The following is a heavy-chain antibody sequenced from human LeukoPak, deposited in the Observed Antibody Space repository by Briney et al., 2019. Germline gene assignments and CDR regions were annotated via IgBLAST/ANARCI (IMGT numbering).Heavy chain of an antibody. Sequence: SETLSLTCTVSGISISGGGYYWSWIRQHPGKGLEWIGFIYYSGSTYYNPSLKSRVTISVDTSKNQFSLKLSSVTAADTAVYYCARWGYCSSTSCPGFDYWGQGTLVTVSS. CDR1: GISISGGGYY. CDR2: IYYSGST. D-gene: IGHD2-2*01. V-gene: IGHV4-31*03. CDR3: ARWGYCSSTSCPGFDY. J-gene: IGHJ4*02.